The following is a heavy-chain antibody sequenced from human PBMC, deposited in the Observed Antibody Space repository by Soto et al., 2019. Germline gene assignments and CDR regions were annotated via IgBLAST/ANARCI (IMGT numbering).Heavy chain of an antibody. CDR2: ISDRGDTT. Sequence: GGSLRLSCAASGFTISSNAMYWVRQAPGKGLEWVSAISDRGDTTHYADSVKGRFTISRDTSKNTLDLQLNALRADDTAVYYCAKDKPGTTSFDYWGQGTLVTVSS. J-gene: IGHJ4*02. CDR3: AKDKPGTTSFDY. V-gene: IGHV3-23*01. CDR1: GFTISSNA. D-gene: IGHD1-1*01.